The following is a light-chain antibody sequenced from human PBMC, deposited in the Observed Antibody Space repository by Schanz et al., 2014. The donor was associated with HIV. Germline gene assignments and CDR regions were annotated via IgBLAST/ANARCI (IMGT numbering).Light chain of an antibody. CDR3: AAWDVNLNGPV. Sequence: QSALTQPASLSGSPGQSITVSCTGTSSDVGRYIYVSWYQQHPGRAPKLMISEVTKRPSGVPDRFSGSKSGTSASLAISGLQSEDEADYYCAAWDVNLNGPVFGGGTKLTVL. CDR2: EVT. CDR1: SSDVGRYIY. V-gene: IGLV2-14*01. J-gene: IGLJ2*01.